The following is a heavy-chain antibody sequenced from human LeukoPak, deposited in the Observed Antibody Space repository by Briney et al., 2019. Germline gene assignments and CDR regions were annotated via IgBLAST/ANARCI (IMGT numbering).Heavy chain of an antibody. Sequence: GGSLRLSCAASGFTVSSNYMSWVRQAPGKGLEWVSSIYSGGRTYYADSVKGRFTISRDNSKNTLYLQMDSLRAEDTAVYYCAKGGGSRNFDYWGQGTLVTVSS. CDR3: AKGGGSRNFDY. J-gene: IGHJ4*02. CDR2: IYSGGRT. D-gene: IGHD1-26*01. CDR1: GFTVSSNY. V-gene: IGHV3-53*01.